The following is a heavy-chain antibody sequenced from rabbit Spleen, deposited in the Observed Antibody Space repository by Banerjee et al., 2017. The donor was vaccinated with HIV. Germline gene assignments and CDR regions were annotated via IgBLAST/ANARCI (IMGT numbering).Heavy chain of an antibody. CDR1: GFSFSRGYD. D-gene: IGHD1-1*01. Sequence: QEHLEESGGGLVKTEGSLTLTCKASGFSFSRGYDMCWVRQAPGRGLEWIGCIYTGNGKTYYASWAKGRFTISKSSSTMVTLQMTSLTAADTATYFCARDNGSGDYIDVYFDLWGPGTLVTVS. V-gene: IGHV1S45*01. J-gene: IGHJ4*01. CDR2: IYTGNGKT. CDR3: ARDNGSGDYIDVYFDL.